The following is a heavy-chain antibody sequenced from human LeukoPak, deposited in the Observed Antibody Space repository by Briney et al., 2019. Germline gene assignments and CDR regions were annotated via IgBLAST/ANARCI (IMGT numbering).Heavy chain of an antibody. CDR3: AREGTIFGVVIFFDY. J-gene: IGHJ4*02. Sequence: PSETLSLTCAVYGGSFSGYYWSWIRQPAGKGLEWIGRIYTSGSTNYNPSLKSRVTMSVDTSKNQFSLKLSSVTAADTAVYYCAREGTIFGVVIFFDYWGQGTLVTVSS. CDR1: GGSFSGYY. CDR2: IYTSGST. D-gene: IGHD3-3*01. V-gene: IGHV4-4*07.